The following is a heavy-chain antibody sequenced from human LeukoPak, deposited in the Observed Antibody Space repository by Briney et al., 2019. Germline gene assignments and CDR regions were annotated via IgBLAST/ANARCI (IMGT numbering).Heavy chain of an antibody. CDR2: ISYDGSNK. D-gene: IGHD2-15*01. CDR1: GFTFSSYA. CDR3: ARGTPGYCSGGSCYDGSFDY. J-gene: IGHJ4*02. Sequence: GGSLRLSCAASGFTFSSYAMHWVRQAPGKGLEWVAVISYDGSNKYYADSAKGRFTISRDNSKNTLYLQMNSLRAEDTAVYYCARGTPGYCSGGSCYDGSFDYWGQGTLVTVSS. V-gene: IGHV3-30-3*01.